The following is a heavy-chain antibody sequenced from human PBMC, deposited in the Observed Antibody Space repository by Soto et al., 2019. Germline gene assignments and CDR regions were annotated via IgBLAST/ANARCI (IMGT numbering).Heavy chain of an antibody. J-gene: IGHJ2*01. CDR1: GFTFSNSA. D-gene: IGHD5-12*01. CDR3: ARETYYSGHVIGNLDL. CDR2: ISASGRST. V-gene: IGHV3-23*01. Sequence: EVQLLEAGGGLAQPGGSLRLSCTASGFTFSNSAMTWVRQAPGKGLEWVSIISASGRSTYHAASVKGRFTISRDNSKDTLYLQMTRLRAEDAAIYYCARETYYSGHVIGNLDLWGRGTLVTVSS.